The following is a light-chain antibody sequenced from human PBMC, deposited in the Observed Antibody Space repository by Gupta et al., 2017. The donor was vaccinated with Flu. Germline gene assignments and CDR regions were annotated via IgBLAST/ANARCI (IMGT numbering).Light chain of an antibody. Sequence: DIVMMQSPLSLPVTPGEPASISCRSSQSLLHSNGYNYLDWYLQKPGQSPQLLIYLGSNRASGVPDRFSGSGSGTDFTLKISRVEAEDVGVYYCMQALQTPWRFGQGTKVEIK. CDR2: LGS. CDR1: QSLLHSNGYNY. CDR3: MQALQTPWR. V-gene: IGKV2-28*01. J-gene: IGKJ1*01.